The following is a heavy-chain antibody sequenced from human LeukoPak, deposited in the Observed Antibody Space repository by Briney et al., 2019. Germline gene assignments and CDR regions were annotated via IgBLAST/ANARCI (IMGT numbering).Heavy chain of an antibody. CDR2: INPNSGGT. CDR3: ASDYYDSSGLEY. Sequence: ASVKVSCKASGYTFTRYYMHWVRQAPGQGLEWMGWINPNSGGTNYAQKFQGRVTMTRDTSISTAYMELSRLRSDDTAVYYCASDYYDSSGLEYWGQGTLVTVSS. D-gene: IGHD3-22*01. CDR1: GYTFTRYY. J-gene: IGHJ4*02. V-gene: IGHV1-2*02.